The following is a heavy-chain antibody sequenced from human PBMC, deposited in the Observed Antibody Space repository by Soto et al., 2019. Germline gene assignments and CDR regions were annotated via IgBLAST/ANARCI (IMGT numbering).Heavy chain of an antibody. CDR2: IIPIFGTA. V-gene: IGHV1-69*01. D-gene: IGHD1-26*01. CDR3: ARDLAPNSGSYYYFDY. CDR1: GGTFSSYA. Sequence: QVQLVQSGAEVQKPGSSVKVSCKASGGTFSSYAISWVRQAPGQGLEWMGGIIPIFGTANYAQKFQGRVTITADESTSTAYMELSSLRSEDTAVYYCARDLAPNSGSYYYFDYWGQGTLVTVSS. J-gene: IGHJ4*02.